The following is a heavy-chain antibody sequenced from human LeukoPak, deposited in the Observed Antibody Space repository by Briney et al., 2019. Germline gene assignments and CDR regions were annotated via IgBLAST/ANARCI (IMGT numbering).Heavy chain of an antibody. CDR3: AKDCIGYDQAFAY. CDR2: ISGSGYNT. V-gene: IGHV3-23*01. D-gene: IGHD2-2*01. CDR1: GFTFSSYA. Sequence: GGSLRLSCAASGFTFSSYAMSWVRQAPGKGLEWVSSISGSGYNTYYANSVKGRFSISRDNSKNTLDLQMNSLRAEDTAVYYCAKDCIGYDQAFAYCGQGNLVTASS. J-gene: IGHJ4*02.